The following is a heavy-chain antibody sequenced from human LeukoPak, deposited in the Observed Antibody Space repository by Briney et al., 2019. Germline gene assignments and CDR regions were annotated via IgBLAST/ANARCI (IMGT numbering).Heavy chain of an antibody. V-gene: IGHV3-33*01. Sequence: GGSLRLSCAASGFTFSSHGMHWVRQAPGKGLEWVAVIWNDGGNTYHADSVRGRFTISRDNSKNTLYLQMNSLRAEDTAVYYCARDRGSRWFGPIDYWGQGTLVTVSS. CDR1: GFTFSSHG. CDR2: IWNDGGNT. J-gene: IGHJ4*02. CDR3: ARDRGSRWFGPIDY. D-gene: IGHD6-13*01.